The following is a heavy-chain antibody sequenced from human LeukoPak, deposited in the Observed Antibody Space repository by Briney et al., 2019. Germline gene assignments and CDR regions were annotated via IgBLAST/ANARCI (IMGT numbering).Heavy chain of an antibody. CDR1: GYTFTSHW. J-gene: IGHJ5*02. V-gene: IGHV5-51*01. D-gene: IGHD5-24*01. Sequence: GASLKISCKGSGYTFTSHWIVWVRQMPGKGLEWMGIIYPDDSDTRYRPSFQGQVTISADKSISTAYLQWSSLKASDTAMYYCARRALDGYIDTWGQGTLVTVSS. CDR2: IYPDDSDT. CDR3: ARRALDGYIDT.